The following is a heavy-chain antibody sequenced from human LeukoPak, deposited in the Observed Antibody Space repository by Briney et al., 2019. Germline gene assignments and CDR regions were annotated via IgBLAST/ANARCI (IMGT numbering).Heavy chain of an antibody. CDR1: GGSFSGYY. CDR2: IYYSGST. Sequence: PSETLSLTCAVYGGSFSGYYWSWIRQHPGKGLEWIGYIYYSGSTYYNPSHKSRVTISVDTSKNQFSLKLSSVTAADTAVYYCARVKTGYSSGWYFDYWGQGTLVTVSS. J-gene: IGHJ4*02. CDR3: ARVKTGYSSGWYFDY. D-gene: IGHD6-19*01. V-gene: IGHV4-31*11.